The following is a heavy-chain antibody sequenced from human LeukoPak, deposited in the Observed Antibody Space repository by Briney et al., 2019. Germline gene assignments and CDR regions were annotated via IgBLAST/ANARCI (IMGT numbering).Heavy chain of an antibody. CDR3: ARHGIATWFDP. J-gene: IGHJ5*02. CDR1: GGSFSGSFSDYY. CDR2: INDSGTT. D-gene: IGHD2-21*01. Sequence: SETLSLTCAVYGGSFSGSFSDYYWSWIRQPPGKGLEWIGQINDSGTTNYSPSLKSRVTISLDTSKNQFSLKLSSVTAADTAVYYCARHGIATWFDPWGQGTLVTVSS. V-gene: IGHV4-34*01.